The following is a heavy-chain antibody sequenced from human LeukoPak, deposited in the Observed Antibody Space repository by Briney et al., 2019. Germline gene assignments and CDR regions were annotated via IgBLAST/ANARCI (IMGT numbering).Heavy chain of an antibody. Sequence: GRSLRLSCAASGLIFSNYGMHWVRQAPGKGLEWVAVIWYDGSEKYYADSVKGRFTISRDNSKNTLYLQMNSLRAEDTALYYCGTSGRYFGSGSFSSDYYFYNMEVWGKGTTVTVSS. V-gene: IGHV3-33*01. CDR2: IWYDGSEK. J-gene: IGHJ6*03. CDR3: GTSGRYFGSGSFSSDYYFYNMEV. D-gene: IGHD3-10*01. CDR1: GLIFSNYG.